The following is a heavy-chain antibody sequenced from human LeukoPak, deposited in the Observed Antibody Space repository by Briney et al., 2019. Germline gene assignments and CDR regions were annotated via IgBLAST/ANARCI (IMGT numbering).Heavy chain of an antibody. CDR1: GFTFSSYG. Sequence: PGRSLRLSCAASGFTFSSYGMHWVRQAPGKGLEWVAVISYDGSNKYYADSVKGRFTISRDNSKNTLYLQMNSLRAEDTAVYYCARDLGGAGDYWGQGTLVTVSS. V-gene: IGHV3-30*03. J-gene: IGHJ4*02. CDR2: ISYDGSNK. D-gene: IGHD1-26*01. CDR3: ARDLGGAGDY.